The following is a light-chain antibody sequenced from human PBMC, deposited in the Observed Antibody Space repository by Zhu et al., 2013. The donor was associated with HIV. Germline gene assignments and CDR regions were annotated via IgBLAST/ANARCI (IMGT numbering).Light chain of an antibody. CDR1: QTVSYKY. CDR2: GSS. CDR3: QQRSYWPPT. J-gene: IGKJ4*01. V-gene: IGKV3D-20*02. Sequence: EIVLTQSPGTLSLSPGERATLSCRASQTVSYKYITWYQQKPGQPPRLLLYGSSSRAPGIPDRFRGSGSGTDFTLTISSLDPEDSAVYYCQQRSYWPPTFGGGTEGGDQ.